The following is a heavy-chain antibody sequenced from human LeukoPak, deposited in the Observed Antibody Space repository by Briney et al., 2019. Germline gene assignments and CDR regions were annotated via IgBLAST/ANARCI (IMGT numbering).Heavy chain of an antibody. D-gene: IGHD2-2*02. V-gene: IGHV3-30*02. CDR1: GFTFSSYG. CDR2: IQYDGSYK. CDR3: AKTSDQLLYSKFDL. J-gene: IGHJ4*02. Sequence: GGSLRLSCATSGFTFSSYGMHWVRQAPGKGLEWVAFIQYDGSYKFYADSVQGRFGISRDNSKNTLFLQMNSLRADDTAVYYCAKTSDQLLYSKFDLWGQGTLVTVSS.